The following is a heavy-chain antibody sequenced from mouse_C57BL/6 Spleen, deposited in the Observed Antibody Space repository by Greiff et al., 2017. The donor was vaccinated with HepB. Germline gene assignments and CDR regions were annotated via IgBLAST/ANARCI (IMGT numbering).Heavy chain of an antibody. J-gene: IGHJ4*01. CDR1: GYTFTSYW. CDR2: IDPSDSYT. D-gene: IGHD2-1*01. V-gene: IGHV1-69*01. CDR3: ARSVNYGNYDYAMDY. Sequence: VQLQQPGAELVMPGASVKLSCKASGYTFTSYWMHWVKQRPGQGLEWIGEIDPSDSYTNYNQKFKGKSTLTVDKSSSTAYMQLSSLTSEDSAVYYCARSVNYGNYDYAMDYWGQGTSVTVSS.